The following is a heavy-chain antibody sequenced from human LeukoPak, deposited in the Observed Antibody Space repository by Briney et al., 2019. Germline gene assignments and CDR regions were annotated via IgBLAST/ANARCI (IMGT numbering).Heavy chain of an antibody. J-gene: IGHJ4*02. CDR3: ARAIYKSTGTYGY. D-gene: IGHD1-1*01. Sequence: ASETLSLTCAVYGGSFSGYYWSWIRQPPGKGLEWIGEINHSGSTNYNPSLKSRVTISVDTSKNQFSLKLSSVTAADTAVYYCARAIYKSTGTYGYWGQGTLVTVSS. V-gene: IGHV4-34*01. CDR2: INHSGST. CDR1: GGSFSGYY.